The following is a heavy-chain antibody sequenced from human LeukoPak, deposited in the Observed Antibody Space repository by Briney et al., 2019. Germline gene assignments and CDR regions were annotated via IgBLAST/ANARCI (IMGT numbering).Heavy chain of an antibody. Sequence: GAAVKVSCKASGCTFISYAISWVRQAPGQGLEWMGGIIPIFGTANYAQKFQGRVTITADKSTSTAYMELSSLRSEDTAAYYCAATVTPPTTWFDHWGQGTLVTVSS. J-gene: IGHJ5*02. CDR3: AATVTPPTTWFDH. CDR2: IIPIFGTA. CDR1: GCTFISYA. D-gene: IGHD4-17*01. V-gene: IGHV1-69*06.